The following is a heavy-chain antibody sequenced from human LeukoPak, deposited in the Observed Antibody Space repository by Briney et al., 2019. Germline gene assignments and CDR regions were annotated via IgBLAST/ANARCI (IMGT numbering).Heavy chain of an antibody. V-gene: IGHV3-23*01. CDR1: RFTFNSYA. J-gene: IGHJ4*02. CDR3: EQGRGPTPSGLDY. CDR2: ICGSGGNT. D-gene: IGHD1-26*01. Sequence: PGGSLRLSCAASRFTFNSYAMSWVRQAPRKGLEWVSTICGSGGNTYYADSVKGRFTISRDNYKKTLYVQMNSLSAEDTAVYYCEQGRGPTPSGLDYWGQGTLVTVSS.